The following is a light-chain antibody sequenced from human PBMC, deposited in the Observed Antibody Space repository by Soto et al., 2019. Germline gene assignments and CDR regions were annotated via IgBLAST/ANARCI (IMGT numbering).Light chain of an antibody. V-gene: IGKV1-33*01. CDR2: DAS. Sequence: ASVGDRVTITCQASQDISNYLNWYQQKPGKAPKLLIYDASNLETGVPSRFSGSGSGTDFTFTISSLQPEDIATYYCQQYDNLPTFGHGTRLEIK. J-gene: IGKJ5*01. CDR1: QDISNY. CDR3: QQYDNLPT.